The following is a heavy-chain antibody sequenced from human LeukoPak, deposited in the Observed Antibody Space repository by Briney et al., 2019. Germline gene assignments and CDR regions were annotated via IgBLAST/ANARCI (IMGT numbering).Heavy chain of an antibody. CDR3: ARDGRRNYDFWSGYRDYYGMDV. CDR2: IWYDGSTQ. CDR1: GFTFSSYG. V-gene: IGHV3-33*01. J-gene: IGHJ6*02. D-gene: IGHD3-3*01. Sequence: GGSLRLSCAASGFTFSSYGMHWVRQAPGKGLEWVAVIWYDGSTQYYADSVKGRFTISRDNSKNTLYLQMNSPRAEDTAVYYCARDGRRNYDFWSGYRDYYGMDVWGQGTTVTVSS.